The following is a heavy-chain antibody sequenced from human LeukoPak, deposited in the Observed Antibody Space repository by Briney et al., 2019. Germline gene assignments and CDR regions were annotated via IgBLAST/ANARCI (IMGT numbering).Heavy chain of an antibody. J-gene: IGHJ4*02. CDR1: GFTFSSYW. V-gene: IGHV3-74*01. Sequence: GGSLRLSCAASGFTFSSYWMHWVRQAPGKGLVWVSRINSDGSSTSYADSVKGRFTISRDNSKNTLYLQMNSLRAEDTAVYYCARGWELGFYYFDYWGQGTLVTVSS. D-gene: IGHD1-26*01. CDR3: ARGWELGFYYFDY. CDR2: INSDGSST.